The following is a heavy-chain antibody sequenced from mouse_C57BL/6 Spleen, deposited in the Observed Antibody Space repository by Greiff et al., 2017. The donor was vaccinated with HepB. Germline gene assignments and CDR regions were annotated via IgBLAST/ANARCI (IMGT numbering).Heavy chain of an antibody. J-gene: IGHJ4*01. CDR2: IDPSDSYT. CDR1: GYTFTSYW. D-gene: IGHD1-1*02. V-gene: IGHV1-69*01. Sequence: QVQLQQPGAELVMPGASVKLSCKASGYTFTSYWMHWVKQRPGQGLEWIGEIDPSDSYTNYNQKFKGKSTLTVDKSSSTAYMQLSSLTSEDSAVYYCARSDYVDAMDYWGQGTSVTVSS. CDR3: ARSDYVDAMDY.